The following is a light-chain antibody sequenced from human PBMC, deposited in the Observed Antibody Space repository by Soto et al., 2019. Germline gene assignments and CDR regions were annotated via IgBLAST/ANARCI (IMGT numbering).Light chain of an antibody. CDR3: QQYGSSPT. V-gene: IGKV3-20*01. CDR2: GAS. Sequence: EIVLTQSPGTLSLSPGERATLSCRASQSVSSSYLAWYQQKPGQAPRLLIYGASSRATGIPDRFSGSGSGTDFTLTISRLEPEASAVYYCQQYGSSPTFGQGTKV. CDR1: QSVSSSY. J-gene: IGKJ1*01.